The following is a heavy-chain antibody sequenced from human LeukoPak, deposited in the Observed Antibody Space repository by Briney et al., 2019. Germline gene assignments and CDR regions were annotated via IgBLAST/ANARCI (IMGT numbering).Heavy chain of an antibody. D-gene: IGHD3-3*01. CDR2: IIPILGIA. Sequence: GASVKVSCKASGGTFSSYAISWVRQAPGQGLEWMGRIIPILGIANYAQKFQGRVTITADKSTSTAYMELSSLRSEDTAVYYCARDYRGVLRFLEVNYYYYGMDVWGQGTTVTVSS. CDR3: ARDYRGVLRFLEVNYYYYGMDV. CDR1: GGTFSSYA. V-gene: IGHV1-69*04. J-gene: IGHJ6*02.